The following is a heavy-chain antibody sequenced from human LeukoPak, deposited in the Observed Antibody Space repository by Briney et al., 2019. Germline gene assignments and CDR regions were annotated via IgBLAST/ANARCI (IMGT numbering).Heavy chain of an antibody. CDR3: ARAPSEIGGYYPEYFRH. V-gene: IGHV3-74*01. CDR1: GLTFSSYA. Sequence: PGGSLRLSCAASGLTFSSYAMHWVRQAPGKGLVWVSRIKSDGKTNYADSVKGRFTISRDNAKNTVSLQMNSLRAEDTGVYYCARAPSEIGGYYPEYFRHWGQGTLVTVSS. J-gene: IGHJ1*01. CDR2: IKSDGKT. D-gene: IGHD3-22*01.